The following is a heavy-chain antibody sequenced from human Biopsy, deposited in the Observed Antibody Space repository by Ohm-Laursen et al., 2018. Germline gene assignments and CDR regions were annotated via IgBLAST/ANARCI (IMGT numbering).Heavy chain of an antibody. J-gene: IGHJ4*02. CDR2: IFYSANT. Sequence: SQTLSLTCTAPGVSINGGRYYWNWIRHHPGKGLEWIGNIFYSANTYYNPSLKSRVTISVDTSKNQFSLKLSSVTAADTAVYYCARLGSGDYFPTFFDFWGQGALVTVSS. CDR1: GVSINGGRYY. CDR3: ARLGSGDYFPTFFDF. V-gene: IGHV4-31*03. D-gene: IGHD5-12*01.